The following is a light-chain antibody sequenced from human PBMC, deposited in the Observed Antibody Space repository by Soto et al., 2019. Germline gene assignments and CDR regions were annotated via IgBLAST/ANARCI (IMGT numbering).Light chain of an antibody. CDR1: SSNIGSNT. V-gene: IGLV1-44*01. CDR3: AAWDDSLNGYV. Sequence: QSVLTQPPSASGTPGQRVTISCSGSSSNIGSNTVNWYQQLPGTAPKLLIYSNNQRPSGVPDRFSGSKSGTSASLALSGLQSEDEADYYCAAWDDSLNGYVFGTGTKLTVL. J-gene: IGLJ1*01. CDR2: SNN.